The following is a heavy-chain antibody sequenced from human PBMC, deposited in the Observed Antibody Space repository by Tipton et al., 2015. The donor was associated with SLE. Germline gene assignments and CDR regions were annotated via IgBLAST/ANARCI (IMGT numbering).Heavy chain of an antibody. CDR2: INHTGST. V-gene: IGHV4-34*01. CDR3: ARDAGMDV. J-gene: IGHJ6*02. CDR1: GGSLNNYY. Sequence: TLSLTCSVSGGSLNNYYWSWIRQPPGKGLEWIGEINHTGSTNYNPSLKSRVTISVDTSKNQFSLKLSSVTAADTAVYYCARDAGMDVWGQGITVTVSS.